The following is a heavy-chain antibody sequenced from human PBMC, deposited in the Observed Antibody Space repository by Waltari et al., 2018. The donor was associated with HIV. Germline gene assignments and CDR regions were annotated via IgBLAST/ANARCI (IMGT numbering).Heavy chain of an antibody. D-gene: IGHD1-26*01. CDR3: ARAREWELLYPIDY. CDR2: INTNTGNP. Sequence: QVQLVQSGSELKKPGASVKVSCKASGYTFINYAMNWVRQASGQGLEGMVWINTNTGNPTYAQGFTGRFVFSLDTAVSTAYLQISSLKTEDTAVYYCARAREWELLYPIDYWGQGTLVTVS. V-gene: IGHV7-4-1*02. J-gene: IGHJ4*02. CDR1: GYTFINYA.